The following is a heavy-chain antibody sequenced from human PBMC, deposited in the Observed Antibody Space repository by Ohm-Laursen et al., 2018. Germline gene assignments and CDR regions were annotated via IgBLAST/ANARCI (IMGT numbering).Heavy chain of an antibody. V-gene: IGHV3-9*01. D-gene: IGHD2-15*01. CDR2: ITWNSGTI. CDR1: GFTFDDYA. CDR3: AKGGPGAQLRYCSGGSCYRSDAFDI. J-gene: IGHJ3*02. Sequence: SSLRLSCAASGFTFDDYAMHWVRQAPGKGLEWVSGITWNSGTIGYADSVKGRFTISRDNAKNSLYLQMNSLRAEDTALYYCAKGGPGAQLRYCSGGSCYRSDAFDIWGQGTMVTVSS.